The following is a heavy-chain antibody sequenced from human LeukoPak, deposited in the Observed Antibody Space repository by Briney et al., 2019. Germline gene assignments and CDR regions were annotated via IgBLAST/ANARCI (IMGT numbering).Heavy chain of an antibody. CDR2: ISDSGGTI. Sequence: GGSLRLSCSASGFTFSSSAMSWVRQAPGKGLEWVSAISDSGGTIYYADSVKGRFTISRDNSKNTLYLQMNGLKAEDTALYYCAKDPNGDYVGAFDMWGQGTMVTVSS. J-gene: IGHJ3*02. V-gene: IGHV3-23*01. D-gene: IGHD4-17*01. CDR3: AKDPNGDYVGAFDM. CDR1: GFTFSSSA.